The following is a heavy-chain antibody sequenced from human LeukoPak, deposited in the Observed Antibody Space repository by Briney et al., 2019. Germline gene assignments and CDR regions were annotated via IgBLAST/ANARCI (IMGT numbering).Heavy chain of an antibody. J-gene: IGHJ4*02. Sequence: GGSLRLSCAASGFTFSSYTMNWVRQAPGKGLEWVAVISYDGSNKYYADSVKGRFAISRDNSKNTLYLQMNSLRAEDTAVYYCARERSQGSPTLDYWGQGTLVTVSS. D-gene: IGHD2-15*01. CDR1: GFTFSSYT. V-gene: IGHV3-30*09. CDR3: ARERSQGSPTLDY. CDR2: ISYDGSNK.